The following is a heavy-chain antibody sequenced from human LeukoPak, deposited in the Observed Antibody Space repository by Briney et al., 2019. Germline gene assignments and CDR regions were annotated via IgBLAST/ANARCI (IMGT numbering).Heavy chain of an antibody. CDR2: INTNTGNP. D-gene: IGHD5-24*01. CDR3: ARVRNKDVRVIDY. J-gene: IGHJ4*02. V-gene: IGHV7-4-1*02. Sequence: ASVKVSCKASGYTFTSYGISWVRLAPGQGLEWMGWINTNTGNPTYAQGFTGRFVFSLDTSVSTAYLQISSLKAEDTAVYYCARVRNKDVRVIDYWGQGTLVTISS. CDR1: GYTFTSYG.